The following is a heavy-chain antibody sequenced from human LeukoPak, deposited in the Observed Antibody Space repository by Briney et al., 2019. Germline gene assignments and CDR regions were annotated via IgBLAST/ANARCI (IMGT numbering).Heavy chain of an antibody. V-gene: IGHV1-69*05. J-gene: IGHJ4*02. CDR3: ASKMVRGESYDY. CDR2: IIPIFGTA. CDR1: GYTFTGYY. D-gene: IGHD3-10*01. Sequence: SVKVSCKASGYTFTGYYIHWVRQAPGQGLEWMGGIIPIFGTANYAQKFQGRVTITTDESTSTAYMELSSLRSEDTAVYYCASKMVRGESYDYWGQGTLVTVSS.